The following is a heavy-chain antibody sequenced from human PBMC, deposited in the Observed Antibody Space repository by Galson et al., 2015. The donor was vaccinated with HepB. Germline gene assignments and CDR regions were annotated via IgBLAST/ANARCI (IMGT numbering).Heavy chain of an antibody. CDR3: AREWEDYDSSGYYPRDWYFDL. J-gene: IGHJ2*01. V-gene: IGHV3-30*09. Sequence: SLRLSCAASGFTFNFYAMHWVRQTPGKGLEWVAGVSYHGSDKFYADSVRGRFAIAKDNSKNTLYLQMNNLRAEDTAVYYCAREWEDYDSSGYYPRDWYFDLWGRGTLVTVSS. CDR1: GFTFNFYA. D-gene: IGHD3-22*01. CDR2: VSYHGSDK.